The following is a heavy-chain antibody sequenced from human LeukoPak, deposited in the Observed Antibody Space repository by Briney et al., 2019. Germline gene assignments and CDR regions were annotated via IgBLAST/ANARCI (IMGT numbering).Heavy chain of an antibody. V-gene: IGHV3-30*03. Sequence: QAGGSLRLSCAASGFTFSSYGMHWVRQAPGKGLEWVAVILYDGRNKYYADSVEGRSTISRDNSKNTLYLQMNDLTAEDTAVYYCARAYSQLHPLVIDYWGQGTRVTVSS. D-gene: IGHD1-1*01. J-gene: IGHJ4*02. CDR1: GFTFSSYG. CDR2: ILYDGRNK. CDR3: ARAYSQLHPLVIDY.